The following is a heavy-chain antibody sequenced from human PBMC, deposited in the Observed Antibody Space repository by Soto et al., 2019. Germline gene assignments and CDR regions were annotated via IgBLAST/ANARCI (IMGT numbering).Heavy chain of an antibody. Sequence: SVKVSCKASGGTFSSYTISWVRQAPGQGLEWMGRIIPILGIANYAQKFQGRVTITADKSTSTAYMELSSLRSEDTAVYYCARKRGGAYSGSSYYYYYGMDVWGQGTTVTVSS. D-gene: IGHD1-26*01. CDR1: GGTFSSYT. J-gene: IGHJ6*02. CDR3: ARKRGGAYSGSSYYYYYGMDV. V-gene: IGHV1-69*02. CDR2: IIPILGIA.